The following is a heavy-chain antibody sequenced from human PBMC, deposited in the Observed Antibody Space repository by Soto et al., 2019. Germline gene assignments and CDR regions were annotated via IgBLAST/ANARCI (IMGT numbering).Heavy chain of an antibody. Sequence: SESLALTCTVSGDSIRDYYWSWIRQPAGKGLEWIGRFYYSGNTKSNPSLKSRVTMSADTSKNQFSLSLRSVTAADSAIYYCARMYNSGFYRPEGDYFFYGMDVWGQGTTVTVS. J-gene: IGHJ6*02. V-gene: IGHV4-4*07. CDR3: ARMYNSGFYRPEGDYFFYGMDV. CDR1: GDSIRDYY. D-gene: IGHD6-19*01. CDR2: FYYSGNT.